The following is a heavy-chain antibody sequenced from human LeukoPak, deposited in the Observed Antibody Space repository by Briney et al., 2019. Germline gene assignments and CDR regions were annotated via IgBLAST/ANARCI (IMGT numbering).Heavy chain of an antibody. V-gene: IGHV3-23*01. Sequence: GGSLRLSCAASGFTFTFYTTGRVCHGPAKGQGRDSGISDCGEGTYYAESVKGRFTISRDNYKNTVFLQMNSLRADERAKYYCAKDKARGSCHTPSDFWGQGTLVTVSS. D-gene: IGHD2-2*02. CDR1: GFTFTFYT. CDR2: ISDCGEGT. CDR3: AKDKARGSCHTPSDF. J-gene: IGHJ4*02.